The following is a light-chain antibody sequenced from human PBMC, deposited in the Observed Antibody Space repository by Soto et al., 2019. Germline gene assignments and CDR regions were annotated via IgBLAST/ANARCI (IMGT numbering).Light chain of an antibody. Sequence: IVLTQSPATLSASPGGRATLSCRASQTVNSNLAWYQQKPGQAPRLLIYGASTRATGIPARCSGSGSGTEFTLTISSLQSEDFAVYYCQQYNNWSRTFGQGTKVDIK. V-gene: IGKV3-15*01. CDR2: GAS. J-gene: IGKJ1*01. CDR1: QTVNSN. CDR3: QQYNNWSRT.